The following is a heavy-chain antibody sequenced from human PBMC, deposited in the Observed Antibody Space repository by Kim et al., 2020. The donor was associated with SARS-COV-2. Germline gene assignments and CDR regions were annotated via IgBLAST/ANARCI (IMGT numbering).Heavy chain of an antibody. CDR3: ARERFDRVSGGWFDP. CDR1: GFTFSSYS. D-gene: IGHD3-9*01. V-gene: IGHV3-48*02. Sequence: GGSLRLSCAASGFTFSSYSMNWVRQAPGKGLEWVSYISSSSSTIYYADSVKGRFTISRDNAKNSLYLQMNSLRDEDTAVYYCARERFDRVSGGWFDPWGQGTLVTVSS. CDR2: ISSSSSTI. J-gene: IGHJ5*02.